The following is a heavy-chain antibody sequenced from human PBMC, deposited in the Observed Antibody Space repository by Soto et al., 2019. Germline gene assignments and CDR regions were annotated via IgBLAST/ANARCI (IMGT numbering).Heavy chain of an antibody. Sequence: EVQLLESGGGFVQPGGSLRLSCTASGVGLSTYAISWVRQAPGKGLEWVSVISGNSGKTDYADSVKGRFSISSDKSETTVYLQMNRLRAEDTAVYYCALPSCGGDCYSPFDYWGQGTLVTVSS. D-gene: IGHD2-21*02. CDR3: ALPSCGGDCYSPFDY. CDR1: GVGLSTYA. CDR2: ISGNSGKT. J-gene: IGHJ4*02. V-gene: IGHV3-23*01.